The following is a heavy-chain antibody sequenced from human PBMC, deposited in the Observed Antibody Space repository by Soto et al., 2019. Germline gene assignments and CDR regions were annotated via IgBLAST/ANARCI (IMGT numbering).Heavy chain of an antibody. Sequence: QVQLQESGPGLVKPSQTLSLTCTVSGGSLSSGDYYWSGIRQPPGKGLEWSGYIYYSGSTYYNPSLKSRVTISVDTSKNQFSLKLSSVTAADTAVYYWARDGPLAYCGGDCYSLYYYGMDVWGQGTTVTVSS. CDR1: GGSLSSGDYY. CDR2: IYYSGST. CDR3: ARDGPLAYCGGDCYSLYYYGMDV. V-gene: IGHV4-30-4*01. J-gene: IGHJ6*02. D-gene: IGHD2-21*02.